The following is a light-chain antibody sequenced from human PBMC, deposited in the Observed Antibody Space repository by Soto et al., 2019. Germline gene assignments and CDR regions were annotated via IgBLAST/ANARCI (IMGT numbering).Light chain of an antibody. Sequence: DIQMTQSPSSLSASVGDRVTITCRACQNIFSYLSWYQHKPGKAPKLLIYAASSLQSGVPSRFSGSGSGTDFALTISSLQPEDFATFYCQQSYSVPHTFGQGTKVEI. CDR1: QNIFSY. CDR3: QQSYSVPHT. J-gene: IGKJ2*01. V-gene: IGKV1-39*01. CDR2: AAS.